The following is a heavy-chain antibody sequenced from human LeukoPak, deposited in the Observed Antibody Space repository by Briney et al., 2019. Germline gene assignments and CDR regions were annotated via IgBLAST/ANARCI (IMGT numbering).Heavy chain of an antibody. D-gene: IGHD2-8*01. V-gene: IGHV1-46*01. J-gene: IGHJ3*02. CDR3: AGGTTNTKGAFDM. CDR1: GYTFTSYY. CDR2: INPSGSST. Sequence: ASVKVSCKASGYTFTSYYIHWVRQAPGQGLEWMGIINPSGSSTSYAQKFQGRVTMTRDTSTSTVYMELSNLRSEDTAVYYCAGGTTNTKGAFDMWGQGTMVTVSS.